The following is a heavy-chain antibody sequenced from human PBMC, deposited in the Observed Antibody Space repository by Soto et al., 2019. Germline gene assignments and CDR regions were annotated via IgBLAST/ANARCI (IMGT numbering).Heavy chain of an antibody. CDR1: GFTFSSYG. CDR2: ISYDGSNK. D-gene: IGHD1-26*01. Sequence: GGSLRLSCAASGFTFSSYGMHWVRQAPGKGLEWVAVISYDGSNKYYADSVKGRFTISRDNSKNTLYLQMNSLRAEDTAVYYCAKDYNSGSYPSDYGMDVWGQGTTVTVSS. V-gene: IGHV3-30*18. CDR3: AKDYNSGSYPSDYGMDV. J-gene: IGHJ6*02.